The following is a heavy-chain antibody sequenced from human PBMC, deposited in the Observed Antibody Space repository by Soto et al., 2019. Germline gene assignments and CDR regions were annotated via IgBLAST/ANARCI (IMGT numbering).Heavy chain of an antibody. CDR2: IYYSGST. J-gene: IGHJ5*02. V-gene: IGHV4-39*07. D-gene: IGHD3-10*01. Sequence: SETLSLTCTGSVGSISSCRYSWGRIRQPPGKGLEWIGSIYYSGSTNYNPSLKSRVTISVDTSKNQFSLKLSSVTAADTAVYYCARVRWAMVRGVHPSFGPWGQGTQVTVSS. CDR3: ARVRWAMVRGVHPSFGP. CDR1: VGSISSCRYS.